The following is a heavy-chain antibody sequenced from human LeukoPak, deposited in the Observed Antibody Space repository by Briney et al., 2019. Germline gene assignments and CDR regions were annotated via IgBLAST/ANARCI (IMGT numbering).Heavy chain of an antibody. Sequence: SETLSLTCAVYGGSFSGFYWNWIRQPPGKGLEWIGEINHSGSTNYNPSLKSRLTISVDTSKNQFSLKLNSVTAADTAVYYCARDLRTVPNYWGQGTLVTVSS. CDR3: ARDLRTVPNY. J-gene: IGHJ4*02. V-gene: IGHV4-34*01. CDR1: GGSFSGFY. D-gene: IGHD2-2*01. CDR2: INHSGST.